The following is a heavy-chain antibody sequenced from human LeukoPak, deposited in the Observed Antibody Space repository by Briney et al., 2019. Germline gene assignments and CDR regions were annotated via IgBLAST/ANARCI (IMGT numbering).Heavy chain of an antibody. CDR1: GFTFSNAW. J-gene: IGHJ6*02. Sequence: PGGSLRLSCVASGFTFSNAWMSWVRQAPGRGLEWVAVISHDGSNKYYADSVKGRFTISRDNSKNTLYLQMNSLRAEDTAVYYCARGGDPSYYDFWSGYNYYGMDVWGQGTTVTVSS. D-gene: IGHD3-3*01. CDR2: ISHDGSNK. CDR3: ARGGDPSYYDFWSGYNYYGMDV. V-gene: IGHV3-30-3*01.